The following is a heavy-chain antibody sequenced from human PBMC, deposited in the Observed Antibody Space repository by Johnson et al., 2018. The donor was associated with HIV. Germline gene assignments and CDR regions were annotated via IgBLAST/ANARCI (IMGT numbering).Heavy chain of an antibody. V-gene: IGHV3-15*05. D-gene: IGHD1-26*01. CDR2: IKSKSDGAIT. CDR1: GFTFSNAW. J-gene: IGHJ3*01. CDR3: ARDKSGSYRGAFDV. Sequence: VQLVESGGDLVKPGGSLRLSCAASGFTFSNAWMNWVRQAPGKGLEWVGRIKSKSDGAITGYAGSVKGRFIISRDNAKNSLYLQMNTLRAEDTALYYCARDKSGSYRGAFDVWGQGTIVTVSS.